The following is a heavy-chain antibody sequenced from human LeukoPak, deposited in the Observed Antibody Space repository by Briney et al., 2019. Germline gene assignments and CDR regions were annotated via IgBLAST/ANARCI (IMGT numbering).Heavy chain of an antibody. V-gene: IGHV3-74*01. J-gene: IGHJ6*03. CDR2: INTDGSST. CDR1: GFTFSSHW. Sequence: GGSLRLSCVASGFTFSSHWMHWVRQAPGKGLVWVSRINTDGSSTSYADSVKGRFTISRDNAKSSLYLQMNSLRAEDTAVYYCARGSYDFWSGYYFRGVYAAENYYYYMDVWGKGTTVTVSS. CDR3: ARGSYDFWSGYYFRGVYAAENYYYYMDV. D-gene: IGHD3-3*01.